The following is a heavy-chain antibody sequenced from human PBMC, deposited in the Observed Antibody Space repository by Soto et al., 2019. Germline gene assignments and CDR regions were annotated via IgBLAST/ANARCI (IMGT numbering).Heavy chain of an antibody. CDR1: EFTFDDYA. Sequence: CLRLSCASSEFTFDDYAMHWVRQAPGEGLEWVSGISWSSGSMVYADSVKGRFTISRDNAKKSLYLQMNSLRVEDTALYYCAKGSSGWYEGPDYWGQGTLVTVSS. V-gene: IGHV3-9*01. CDR2: ISWSSGSM. D-gene: IGHD6-19*01. J-gene: IGHJ4*02. CDR3: AKGSSGWYEGPDY.